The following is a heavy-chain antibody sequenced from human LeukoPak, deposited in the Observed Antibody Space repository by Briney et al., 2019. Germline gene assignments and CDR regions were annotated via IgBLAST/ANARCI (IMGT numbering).Heavy chain of an antibody. J-gene: IGHJ6*04. V-gene: IGHV3-23*01. CDR1: GFTFSSYA. CDR2: ISGSGGNT. CDR3: AIIGPTLRYFDWLPADYYGMDV. Sequence: PGGSLRLSRAASGFTFSSYAMSWVRQAPGKGLEWVSAISGSGGNTYYADSVKGRFTISRDNSKNTLYLQMNSLRAEDTAVYYCAIIGPTLRYFDWLPADYYGMDVWGKGTTVTVSS. D-gene: IGHD3-9*01.